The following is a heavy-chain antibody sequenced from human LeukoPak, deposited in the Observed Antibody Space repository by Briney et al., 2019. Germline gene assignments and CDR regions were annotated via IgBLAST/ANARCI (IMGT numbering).Heavy chain of an antibody. D-gene: IGHD1-26*01. V-gene: IGHV1-2*02. CDR2: INPNSGGT. CDR3: ARGKYSGSYRPDGYFQH. CDR1: GYSFTSYG. J-gene: IGHJ1*01. Sequence: ASVKVSCKASGYSFTSYGFGWVRQAPGQGLEWMGWINPNSGGTNYAQKFQGRVTMTRDTSISTAYMELSRLRSDDTAVYYCARGKYSGSYRPDGYFQHWGQGTLVTVSS.